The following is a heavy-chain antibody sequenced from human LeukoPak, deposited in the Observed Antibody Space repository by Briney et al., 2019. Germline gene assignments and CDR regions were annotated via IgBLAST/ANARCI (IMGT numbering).Heavy chain of an antibody. CDR1: GGSISSSSYY. CDR3: ASPTLDYGDYLIDY. CDR2: IYYSGST. J-gene: IGHJ4*02. D-gene: IGHD4-17*01. Sequence: PSETLSLTCTVSGGSISSSSYYWGWIRQPPGKGLEWLGSIYYSGSTYYNPSLKSRVTISVDTSKNQFSLKLSSVTAADTAVYYCASPTLDYGDYLIDYWGQGTLVTVSS. V-gene: IGHV4-39*01.